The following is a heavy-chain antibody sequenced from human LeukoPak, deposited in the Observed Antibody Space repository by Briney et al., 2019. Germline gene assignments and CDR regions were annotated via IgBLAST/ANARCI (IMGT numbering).Heavy chain of an antibody. CDR3: IRGPLGDY. D-gene: IGHD3-16*01. J-gene: IGHJ4*02. V-gene: IGHV3-23*01. Sequence: PGGSLRLSCAASGFTFSSYAMSWVRQAPGKGLEWVSSISDNGGRTYHADSVKGRFTISRDNAKNSLYLQMNSLRAEDTAVYYCIRGPLGDYWGQGTLVTVSS. CDR2: ISDNGGRT. CDR1: GFTFSSYA.